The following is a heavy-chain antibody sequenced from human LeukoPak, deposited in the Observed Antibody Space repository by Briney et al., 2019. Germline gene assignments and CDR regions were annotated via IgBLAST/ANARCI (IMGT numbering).Heavy chain of an antibody. D-gene: IGHD3-10*01. CDR2: IIPIFGTA. CDR3: ARLSTSGVTNDY. Sequence: ASVKVSCKASGGTFSSYAISWVRQAPGQGLEWMGGIIPIFGTANYAQKFRGRVTITADESTSTAYMELSSLRSEDTAVYYCARLSTSGVTNDYWGQGTLVTVSS. V-gene: IGHV1-69*13. CDR1: GGTFSSYA. J-gene: IGHJ4*02.